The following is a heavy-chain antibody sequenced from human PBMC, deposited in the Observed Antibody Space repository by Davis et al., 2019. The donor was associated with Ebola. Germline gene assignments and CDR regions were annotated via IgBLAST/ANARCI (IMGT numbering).Heavy chain of an antibody. J-gene: IGHJ4*02. V-gene: IGHV1-46*01. CDR2: INPSDGST. CDR3: ARGGVRYSPHYFDY. CDR1: GYTFTTYY. D-gene: IGHD2-21*01. Sequence: ASVKVSCKASGYTFTTYYIHWVRQAPGQGLEWMGIINPSDGSTTYTQKFQGRVTITADESTSTVYMELSSLRSEDTAVYYCARGGVRYSPHYFDYWGQGTLVTVSS.